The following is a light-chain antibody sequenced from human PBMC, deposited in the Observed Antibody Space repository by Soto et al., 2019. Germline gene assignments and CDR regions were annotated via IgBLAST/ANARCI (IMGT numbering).Light chain of an antibody. CDR1: QSLLHGNGYNY. CDR3: MQALQTPAT. Sequence: DLVMTQSPLSLPVTPGEPASISCRSSQSLLHGNGYNYLDWYLQKPGQSPQLLIYLGSNRASGVPDRFSGSGSGTDFTLKISRVEAEDVGVYYCMQALQTPATFGQGTKVEIK. V-gene: IGKV2-28*01. CDR2: LGS. J-gene: IGKJ1*01.